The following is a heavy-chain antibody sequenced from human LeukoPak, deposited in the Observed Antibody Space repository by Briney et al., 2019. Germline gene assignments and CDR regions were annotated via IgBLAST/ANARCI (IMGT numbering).Heavy chain of an antibody. CDR1: GFTFSSHG. CDR2: IWYDGSDE. J-gene: IGHJ5*02. Sequence: PGRSLRLSCAASGFTFSSHGMHWVRQAPGKGLEWVAVIWYDGSDEYYADSVKGRFTISRDNSKNTLYLQMNSLRAEDTAVYYCARDKGGYSGYATWFDPWGQGTLVTVSS. V-gene: IGHV3-33*01. CDR3: ARDKGGYSGYATWFDP. D-gene: IGHD5-12*01.